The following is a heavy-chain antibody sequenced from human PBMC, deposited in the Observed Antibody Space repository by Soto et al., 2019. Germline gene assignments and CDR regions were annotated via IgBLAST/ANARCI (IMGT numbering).Heavy chain of an antibody. V-gene: IGHV4-31*03. CDR2: IYYSGST. Sequence: LSLTCSVSGGSISSACLYWAWIRQQPGKGLEWIGYIYYSGSTDYNPSLKSRVTISVDRSKNQFSLNLSSVTAADTAIYYRARASGGYVYSTSCGVDVLGQGATV. CDR3: ARASGGYVYSTSCGVDV. CDR1: GGSISSACLY. J-gene: IGHJ6*02. D-gene: IGHD6-25*01.